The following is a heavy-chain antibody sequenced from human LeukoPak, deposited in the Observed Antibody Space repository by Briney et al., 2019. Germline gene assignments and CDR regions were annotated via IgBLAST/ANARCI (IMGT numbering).Heavy chain of an antibody. Sequence: PGGSLRLSCAASGFTFSSYGMHWVRQAPGKGLEWVAVIWYDGSNKYYADSVKGRFTISRDNSKNTLYLQMNSLRAEDTAVYYCARDRCDFWKCGMDVWGQGTTVTVSS. V-gene: IGHV3-33*01. CDR2: IWYDGSNK. CDR1: GFTFSSYG. CDR3: ARDRCDFWKCGMDV. J-gene: IGHJ6*02. D-gene: IGHD3-3*01.